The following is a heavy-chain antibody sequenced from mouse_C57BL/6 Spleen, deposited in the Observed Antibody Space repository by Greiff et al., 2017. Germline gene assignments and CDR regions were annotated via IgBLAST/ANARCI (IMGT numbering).Heavy chain of an antibody. D-gene: IGHD2-4*01. Sequence: VQLKQSGAELVRPGASVKLSCTASGFNIKDYYMHWVKQRPEQGLEWIGRIDPEDGDTEYDPKFQGKATMTADTSSNTAYLQRSSLTSEDTAVYYCTTSDYDRGVDYWSQGTTLTVSS. J-gene: IGHJ2*01. V-gene: IGHV14-1*01. CDR1: GFNIKDYY. CDR3: TTSDYDRGVDY. CDR2: IDPEDGDT.